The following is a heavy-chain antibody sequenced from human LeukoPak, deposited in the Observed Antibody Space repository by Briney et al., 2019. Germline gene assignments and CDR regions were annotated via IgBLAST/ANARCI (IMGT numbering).Heavy chain of an antibody. Sequence: ASVKVSCKASGGTFSSYAISWVRQAPGQGLEWRGGIIPIFGTANYAQKFQGRVTITTDESTSTAYMELSSLRSEDTAVYYCARGLNNDAFDIWGQGTMVTVSS. CDR2: IIPIFGTA. CDR1: GGTFSSYA. D-gene: IGHD2-21*02. J-gene: IGHJ3*02. V-gene: IGHV1-69*05. CDR3: ARGLNNDAFDI.